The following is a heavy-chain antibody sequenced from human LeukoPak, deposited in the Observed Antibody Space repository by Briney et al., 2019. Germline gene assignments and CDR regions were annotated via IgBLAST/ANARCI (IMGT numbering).Heavy chain of an antibody. Sequence: GGSLRLSCAASGFTSSSCGMHWVRQAPGKGLEWVAVIWYDGSNKYYADSVKGRFTISRDNSKNTLYLQMNSLRAEDTAVYYCARAEGYYDSSGNDAFDIWGQGTMVTVSS. CDR3: ARAEGYYDSSGNDAFDI. V-gene: IGHV3-33*01. CDR1: GFTSSSCG. J-gene: IGHJ3*02. D-gene: IGHD3-22*01. CDR2: IWYDGSNK.